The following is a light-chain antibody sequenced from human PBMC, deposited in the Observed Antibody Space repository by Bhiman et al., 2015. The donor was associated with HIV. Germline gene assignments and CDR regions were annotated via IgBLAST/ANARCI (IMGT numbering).Light chain of an antibody. CDR2: DVI. J-gene: IGLJ3*02. V-gene: IGLV2-14*01. CDR3: SSYTTSSTWV. CDR1: SSDVGDYNY. Sequence: QSALTQPASVSGSPGQSITISCTGTSSDVGDYNYVSWYQQHPGKTPRLIIYDVIKRPSGVSNRFSGSKSGNTASLTISGLQAEDEADYSCSSYTTSSTWVFGGGTTLTVL.